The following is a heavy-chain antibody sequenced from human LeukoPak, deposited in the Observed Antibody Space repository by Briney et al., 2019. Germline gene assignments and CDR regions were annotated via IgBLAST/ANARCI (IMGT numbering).Heavy chain of an antibody. D-gene: IGHD1-7*01. CDR1: GFTFSDFY. CDR2: ISYDGSNK. V-gene: IGHV3-30-3*01. Sequence: GGSLRPSCAASGFTFSDFYMTWISQAPGKGLEWVAVISYDGSNKYYADSVKGRFTISRDNSKNTLYLQINSLRTEDTAVYYCARDQGDRLELPYFDYWGQGTLVTVSS. J-gene: IGHJ4*02. CDR3: ARDQGDRLELPYFDY.